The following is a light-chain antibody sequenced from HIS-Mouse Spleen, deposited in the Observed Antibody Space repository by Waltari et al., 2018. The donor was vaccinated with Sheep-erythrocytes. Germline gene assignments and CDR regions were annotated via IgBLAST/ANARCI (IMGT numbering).Light chain of an antibody. V-gene: IGLV3-1*01. CDR3: QAWDSSTVV. J-gene: IGLJ2*01. Sequence: SYELTQPPSVSVSPGQTASITCSGDKLGDNYACWYHQKSGQSPVLVIYQDSKRPSGIPERFSGSNSGNTATLTISGTQAMDEADYYCQAWDSSTVVFGGGTKLTVL. CDR2: QDS. CDR1: KLGDNY.